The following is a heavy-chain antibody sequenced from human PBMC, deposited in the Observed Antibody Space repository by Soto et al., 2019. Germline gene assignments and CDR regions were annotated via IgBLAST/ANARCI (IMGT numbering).Heavy chain of an antibody. Sequence: GGALRLSCSASEFTFSSYWMSWVRQAPGKGLEWVANIKQDGSEKNYQDSVKGRLTISRDNTKNSLSLQMSSLRAEDTAVYYCARRATTSAGYFDLWGRGILVTVSS. CDR3: ARRATTSAGYFDL. V-gene: IGHV3-7*01. CDR1: EFTFSSYW. J-gene: IGHJ2*01. D-gene: IGHD1-26*01. CDR2: IKQDGSEK.